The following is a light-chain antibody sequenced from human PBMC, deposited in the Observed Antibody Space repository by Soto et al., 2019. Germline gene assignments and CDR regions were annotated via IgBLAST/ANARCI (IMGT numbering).Light chain of an antibody. CDR2: DAS. CDR1: QSVSSY. CDR3: QQRSNWPGT. V-gene: IGKV3-11*01. Sequence: EIVLTQSPATLSLSPGERATLSCRASQSVSSYLAWYQQKPGQAPRLLIYDASSRATGIPARFSGSGSGTDFTLTISSLVPEDFAVYYCQQRSNWPGTFGQGTKLEIK. J-gene: IGKJ2*01.